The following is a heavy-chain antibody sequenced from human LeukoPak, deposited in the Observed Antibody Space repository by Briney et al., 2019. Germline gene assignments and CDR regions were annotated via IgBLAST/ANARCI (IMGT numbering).Heavy chain of an antibody. Sequence: SQTLSLTCTVSGGTISSGSYYWSWIRQPAGKGLEWIGRIYTSGSTNYNPSLKSRVTISVDTSKNQFSLKLSSVTAADTAVYYCAREKVWSDYWGQGTLVTVSS. CDR3: AREKVWSDY. CDR2: IYTSGST. CDR1: GGTISSGSYY. J-gene: IGHJ4*02. V-gene: IGHV4-61*02. D-gene: IGHD3-3*01.